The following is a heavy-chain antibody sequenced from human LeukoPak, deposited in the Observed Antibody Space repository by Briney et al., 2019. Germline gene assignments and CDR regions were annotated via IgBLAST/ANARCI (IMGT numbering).Heavy chain of an antibody. Sequence: GGSLRLSCAASGFTFSSYAMSWVRQATGKGLEWVSAISGSGGTTYYADSVKGRFTISRDNSKNTLYVQMNSLRVEDTAVYYCAEGGDYSYGKYFDYWGQGTLVTVSS. D-gene: IGHD5-18*01. V-gene: IGHV3-23*01. CDR1: GFTFSSYA. CDR2: ISGSGGTT. J-gene: IGHJ4*02. CDR3: AEGGDYSYGKYFDY.